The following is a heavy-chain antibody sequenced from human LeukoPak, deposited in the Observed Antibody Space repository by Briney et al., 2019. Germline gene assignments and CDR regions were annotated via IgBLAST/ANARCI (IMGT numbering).Heavy chain of an antibody. V-gene: IGHV4-59*01. Sequence: SETLSLTCSVSDDSFRSSFCSCIRQPPGKGLEWIVYMYYTGSTDYNPSLKSRVTISIDTSKNQIYLMLTCVTAADTAVYYCAKGSRWYFHWGQGTLVTVSS. J-gene: IGHJ4*02. D-gene: IGHD6-19*01. CDR2: MYYTGST. CDR1: DDSFRSSF. CDR3: AKGSRWYFH.